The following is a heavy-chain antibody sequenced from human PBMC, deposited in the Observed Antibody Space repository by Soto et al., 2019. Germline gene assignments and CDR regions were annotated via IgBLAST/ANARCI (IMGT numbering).Heavy chain of an antibody. J-gene: IGHJ4*02. Sequence: EVQLSESGGGLVQPGGSLRLSCAASGFTFSRFDMSWVRQAPGKGLQWVAGISLGGGSTYYTDSVKGRFTISRDNSQNTLYLQMNSLRGEDTAVYYCAKTVSIAVVAAPNFDSWGQGTLVSVSS. CDR2: ISLGGGST. D-gene: IGHD2-15*01. V-gene: IGHV3-23*01. CDR3: AKTVSIAVVAAPNFDS. CDR1: GFTFSRFD.